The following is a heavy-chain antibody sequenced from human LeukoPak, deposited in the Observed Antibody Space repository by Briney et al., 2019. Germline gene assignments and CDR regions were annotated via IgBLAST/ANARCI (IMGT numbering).Heavy chain of an antibody. V-gene: IGHV3-7*03. Sequence: GGSLRLSCAASGFTFSSYWMSWVRQAPGKGLEWVANIKQDGSEKYYVDSVKGRFTISRDNAKNSLYLQMNSLRGEDTAVYYCASLRRAPHLRYFDWLLLYWGQGTLVTVSS. CDR1: GFTFSSYW. J-gene: IGHJ4*02. CDR2: IKQDGSEK. D-gene: IGHD3-9*01. CDR3: ASLRRAPHLRYFDWLLLY.